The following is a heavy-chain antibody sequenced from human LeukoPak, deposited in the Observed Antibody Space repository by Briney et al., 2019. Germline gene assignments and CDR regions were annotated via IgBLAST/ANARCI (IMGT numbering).Heavy chain of an antibody. CDR1: GGSFSGYY. V-gene: IGHV4-34*01. Sequence: SETLSLTCAVYGGSFSGYYWSWIRQPPGKGLEWIGSIYYSGSTYYNPSLKSRVTISVDTSKNQFSLKLSSVTAADTAVYYCARVSISLYYFDYWGQGTLVTVSS. J-gene: IGHJ4*02. CDR2: IYYSGST. CDR3: ARVSISLYYFDY. D-gene: IGHD2/OR15-2a*01.